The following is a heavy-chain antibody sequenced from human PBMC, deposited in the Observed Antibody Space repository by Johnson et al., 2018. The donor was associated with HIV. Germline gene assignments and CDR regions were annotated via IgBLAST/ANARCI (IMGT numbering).Heavy chain of an antibody. Sequence: QVQLVESGGGVVQPGKSLRLSCAASHFTFGAYAIHWVRLAPGKGLEWVAFIRYDGGDKYYADSVKGRFTISRDNAKTSLYLQMNSLRAEDTAVYYCARGRMHFLEGGAF. J-gene: IGHJ3*01. CDR3: ARGRMHFLEGGAF. V-gene: IGHV3-33*08. D-gene: IGHD3-3*01. CDR2: IRYDGGDK. CDR1: HFTFGAYA.